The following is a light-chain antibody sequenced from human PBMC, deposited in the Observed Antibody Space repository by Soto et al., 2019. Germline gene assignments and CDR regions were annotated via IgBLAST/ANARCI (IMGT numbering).Light chain of an antibody. V-gene: IGLV1-40*01. CDR2: GNS. Sequence: QSVLTQPPSVSGAPGQRVTISCTGSSSNIGAGYDVHWYQQLPGTAPKLLIYGNSNRPSGVPDRFSGYKSGTSASLAITGLQAEDEADYFCQSYDSGLSGYVVFGGGTKLTVL. J-gene: IGLJ2*01. CDR3: QSYDSGLSGYVV. CDR1: SSNIGAGYD.